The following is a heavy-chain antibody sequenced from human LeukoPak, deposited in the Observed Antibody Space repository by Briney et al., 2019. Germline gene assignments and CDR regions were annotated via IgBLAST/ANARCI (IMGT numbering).Heavy chain of an antibody. CDR3: ARGKRSPGNYGDYEAITPTYYFDY. J-gene: IGHJ4*02. D-gene: IGHD4-17*01. V-gene: IGHV3-21*01. CDR1: GFTFSSYS. Sequence: GGSLRLSCAASGFTFSSYSMNWVRQAPGKGLEWVSSISSSSSYIYYADSVKGRFTISRDNAKNSLYLQMNSLRAEDTAVYYCARGKRSPGNYGDYEAITPTYYFDYWGQGTLVTVSS. CDR2: ISSSSSYI.